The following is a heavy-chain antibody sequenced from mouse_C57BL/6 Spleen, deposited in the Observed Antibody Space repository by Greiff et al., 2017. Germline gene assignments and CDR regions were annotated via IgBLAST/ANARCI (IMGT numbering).Heavy chain of an antibody. CDR2: IDPSDSYT. D-gene: IGHD2-4*01. V-gene: IGHV1-69*01. CDR1: GYTFTSYW. J-gene: IGHJ2*01. CDR3: ARYDYDVGHFDY. Sequence: VQLQQPGAELVMPGASVKLSCKASGYTFTSYWMHWVKQRPGQGLEWIGEIDPSDSYTNYNQKFKGKSTLTVDKSSSTAYMQLSRLTSEDSAVYYCARYDYDVGHFDYWGQGTTLTVSS.